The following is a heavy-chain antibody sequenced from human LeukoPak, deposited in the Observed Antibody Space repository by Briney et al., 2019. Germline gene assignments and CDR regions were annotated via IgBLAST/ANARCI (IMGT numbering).Heavy chain of an antibody. V-gene: IGHV3-23*01. Sequence: GGSLRLSCAASGFAFRSYAMSWVRQAPGKGLEWVSALSGSGGSTYYADSVKGRFTISRDDSKNTLYLQMSSLRAEDTAVYYCARDSSPGYYDYVWGTYPRYWGQGTLVTVSS. J-gene: IGHJ4*02. CDR1: GFAFRSYA. CDR3: ARDSSPGYYDYVWGTYPRY. D-gene: IGHD3-16*02. CDR2: LSGSGGST.